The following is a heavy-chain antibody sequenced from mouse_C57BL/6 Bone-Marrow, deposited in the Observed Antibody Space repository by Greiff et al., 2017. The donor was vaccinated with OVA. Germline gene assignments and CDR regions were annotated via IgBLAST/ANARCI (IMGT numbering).Heavy chain of an antibody. CDR3: ARRGTVGYFDV. J-gene: IGHJ1*03. D-gene: IGHD1-1*01. CDR2: IDPNSGGT. Sequence: QVQLQQPGAELVKPGASVKLSCKASGYTFTSYWMHWVKQRPGRGLEWIGRIDPNSGGTKYNEKFKSKATLTVDKPSSTAYMPLSSLASEDSAVYDCARRGTVGYFDVWGTGTTVTVSS. V-gene: IGHV1-72*01. CDR1: GYTFTSYW.